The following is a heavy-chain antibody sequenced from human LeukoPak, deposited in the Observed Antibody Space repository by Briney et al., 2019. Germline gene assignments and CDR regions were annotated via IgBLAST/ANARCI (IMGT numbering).Heavy chain of an antibody. Sequence: GGSLRLSCAASGFTFSSYAMSWVRQAPGKGLEWVSAISGSGGSTYYADSVKGRFTISRDNSKNTVYLEMHSLRAEDSAVYYCARSTSAIYYYGLDVWGLGTTVTVSS. CDR2: ISGSGGST. CDR3: ARSTSAIYYYGLDV. J-gene: IGHJ6*02. V-gene: IGHV3-23*01. D-gene: IGHD2-2*01. CDR1: GFTFSSYA.